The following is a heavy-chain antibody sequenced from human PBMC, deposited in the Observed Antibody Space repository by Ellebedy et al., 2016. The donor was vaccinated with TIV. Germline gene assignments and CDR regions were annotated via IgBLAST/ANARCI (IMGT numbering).Heavy chain of an antibody. CDR2: IKSKTDGGTR. CDR1: GFTFSHAW. Sequence: GESLKISCAASGFTFSHAWMSWVRQAPGKGLEWVGRIKSKTDGGTRDYAAPVKGRFTISRDDSKNTLYLQMNSLKTEDTAVYYCSTDRRSGSCWEYYHGMDVWGQGTTVTVSS. D-gene: IGHD6-13*01. J-gene: IGHJ6*02. V-gene: IGHV3-15*01. CDR3: STDRRSGSCWEYYHGMDV.